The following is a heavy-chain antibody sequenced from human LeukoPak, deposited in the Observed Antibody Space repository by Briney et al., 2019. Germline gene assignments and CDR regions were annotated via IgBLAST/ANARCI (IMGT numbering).Heavy chain of an antibody. CDR2: ISYDGSNK. CDR1: GFTFSSYA. V-gene: IGHV3-30-3*01. CDR3: ARRAGCGSTGCPFDYWAFDY. Sequence: PGRSLRLSCAASGFTFSSYAMHWVRQAPGKGLEWVAVISYDGSNKYYADSVKGRFTISRDNSKNTLYLQMNSLRAEDTAVYYCARRAGCGSTGCPFDYWAFDYWGQGTLVTVSS. D-gene: IGHD2-2*01. J-gene: IGHJ4*02.